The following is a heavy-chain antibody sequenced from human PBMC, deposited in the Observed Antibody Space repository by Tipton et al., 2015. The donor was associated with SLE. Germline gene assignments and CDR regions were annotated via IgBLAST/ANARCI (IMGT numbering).Heavy chain of an antibody. D-gene: IGHD4-11*01. CDR1: GFSFSNYG. CDR3: AKDGHDYSNYVDY. J-gene: IGHJ4*02. CDR2: IWYDGSNK. Sequence: RSLRLSCAASGFSFSNYGMHWVRQAPGKGLEWVAVIWYDGSNKFYADSVKGRFTISRDNYRNTLFLQMNGLSAEDTAMYYCAKDGHDYSNYVDYWGQGTLLTVSS. V-gene: IGHV3-30*18.